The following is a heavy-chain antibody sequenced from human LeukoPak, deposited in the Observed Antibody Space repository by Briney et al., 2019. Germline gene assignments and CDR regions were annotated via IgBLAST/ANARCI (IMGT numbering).Heavy chain of an antibody. D-gene: IGHD2-15*01. V-gene: IGHV4-39*01. CDR2: IYYSGYT. CDR3: ATSGPGYYYGMDV. Sequence: SETLSLTCTVSGGSISSSISYWGWIRQPPGKGLEWIGSIYYSGYTYHNPSLESRVTMSVDTSKNQFSLKLTSVTAADTAVYYCATSGPGYYYGMDVWGQGTTVTVSS. J-gene: IGHJ6*02. CDR1: GGSISSSISY.